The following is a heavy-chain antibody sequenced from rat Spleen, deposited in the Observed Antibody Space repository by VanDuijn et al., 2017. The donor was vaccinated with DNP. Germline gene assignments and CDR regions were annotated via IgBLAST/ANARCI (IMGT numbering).Heavy chain of an antibody. CDR3: ARSDYGYNRNWFAY. Sequence: QVQLKESGPGLLQPSQTLSLTCSVSGFSLTSYTVIWVRQPPGKGLEWIVAISTGGDTYYNSALKSRLSISRDTSKSQVLLQMNSLQTEDTAMYFCARSDYGYNRNWFAYWGQGTLVTVSS. CDR2: ISTGGDT. CDR1: GFSLTSYT. V-gene: IGHV2-6*01. J-gene: IGHJ3*01. D-gene: IGHD1-6*01.